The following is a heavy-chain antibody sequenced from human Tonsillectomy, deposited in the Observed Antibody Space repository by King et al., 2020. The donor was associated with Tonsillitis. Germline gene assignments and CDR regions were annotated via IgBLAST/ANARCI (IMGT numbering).Heavy chain of an antibody. Sequence: VQLVESGGGFVQPGRSLRLSCAASGFTFDYYAMHWVRQAPGKGLEWVSGISWDSSSIGYADSVKGRFTISRDNAKNSLYLQMNSLRAEDTALYYCARARSFDSSGYPTIDYWGQGTLVTVSS. CDR2: ISWDSSSI. CDR3: ARARSFDSSGYPTIDY. D-gene: IGHD3-22*01. CDR1: GFTFDYYA. V-gene: IGHV3-9*01. J-gene: IGHJ4*02.